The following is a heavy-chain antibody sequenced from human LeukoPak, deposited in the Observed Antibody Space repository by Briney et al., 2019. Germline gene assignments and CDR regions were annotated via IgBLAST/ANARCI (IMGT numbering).Heavy chain of an antibody. Sequence: SSETLSLTCTVSGGSISSGGYYWSWIRQPPGKGLEWIGYIYHSGSTYYNPSLKSRVTISVDRSKNQFSLKLSSVTAADTAVYYCARTRPGIAAAGKNYFDYWGQGTLVTVSS. J-gene: IGHJ4*02. CDR1: GGSISSGGYY. CDR3: ARTRPGIAAAGKNYFDY. V-gene: IGHV4-30-2*01. CDR2: IYHSGST. D-gene: IGHD6-13*01.